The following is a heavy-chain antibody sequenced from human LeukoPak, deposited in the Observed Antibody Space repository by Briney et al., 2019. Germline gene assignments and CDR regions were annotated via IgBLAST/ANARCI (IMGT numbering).Heavy chain of an antibody. CDR2: IYYSGST. V-gene: IGHV4-59*12. CDR3: ARASRDGYIIMRAQYFDY. Sequence: SETLSLTCTVSGGSLSSYYWSWIRQPPGKGLEWIGYIYYSGSTNYNPSLKSRVTISVDTSKNQFSLKLSSVTAADTAVYYCARASRDGYIIMRAQYFDYWGQGTLVTVSS. J-gene: IGHJ4*02. CDR1: GGSLSSYY. D-gene: IGHD5-24*01.